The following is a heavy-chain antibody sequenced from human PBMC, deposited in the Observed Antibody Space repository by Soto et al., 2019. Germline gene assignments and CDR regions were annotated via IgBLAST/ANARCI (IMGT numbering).Heavy chain of an antibody. Sequence: GSGPTLVNPTQTLTLTCTFSGFSLSTSGVGVGWIRRPPGKALEWLALIYWNDDKRYSPSLKSRLTITKDTSKNQVVLTMTNMDPVDTATYYYAHSTSSPYYYDSSGYYPYYFDYWGQGTLVTVSS. CDR1: GFSLSTSGVG. D-gene: IGHD3-22*01. CDR2: IYWNDDK. V-gene: IGHV2-5*01. CDR3: AHSTSSPYYYDSSGYYPYYFDY. J-gene: IGHJ4*02.